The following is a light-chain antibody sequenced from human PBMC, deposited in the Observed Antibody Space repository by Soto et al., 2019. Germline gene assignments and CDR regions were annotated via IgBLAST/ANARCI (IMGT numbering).Light chain of an antibody. CDR1: SSDVGGYPY. CDR3: TSFTASSLRL. J-gene: IGLJ1*01. V-gene: IGLV2-14*01. Sequence: QSGLTQPASVSGSPGQSITISCTRTSSDVGGYPYVSWYQQHPGEAPKLMIFEVSNRTSGGSSCFSGSRSGNTATLTISGLQAEDEADSYCTSFTASSLRLFGPGTKGTLL. CDR2: EVS.